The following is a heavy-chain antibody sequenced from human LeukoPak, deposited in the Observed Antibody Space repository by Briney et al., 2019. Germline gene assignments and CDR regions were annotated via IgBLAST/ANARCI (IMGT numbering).Heavy chain of an antibody. CDR3: ARVQGGGYRTADY. CDR1: GFTFVDYA. V-gene: IGHV3-30*04. CDR2: IIENGSNQ. D-gene: IGHD6-19*01. J-gene: IGHJ4*02. Sequence: TGGSLRLSCAASGFTFVDYAMHWVRQAPGKGLDWVAVIIENGSNQYYADSVKGRFTISRDNSKNTLFLQMNSLRGEDTAMYYCARVQGGGYRTADYWGQGTLVTVSS.